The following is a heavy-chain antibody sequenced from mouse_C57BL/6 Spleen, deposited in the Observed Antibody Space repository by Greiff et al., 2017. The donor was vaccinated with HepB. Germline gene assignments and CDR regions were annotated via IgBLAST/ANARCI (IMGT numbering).Heavy chain of an antibody. Sequence: VQLQESGAELVMPGASVKLSCKASGYTFTSYWMHWVKQRPGQGLEWIGEIDPSDSYTNYNQKFKGKSTLTVDKSSSTAYMQLSSLTSEDSAVYYCAIYYGNSSWFAYWGQGTLVTVSA. V-gene: IGHV1-69*01. CDR3: AIYYGNSSWFAY. J-gene: IGHJ3*01. CDR2: IDPSDSYT. CDR1: GYTFTSYW. D-gene: IGHD2-1*01.